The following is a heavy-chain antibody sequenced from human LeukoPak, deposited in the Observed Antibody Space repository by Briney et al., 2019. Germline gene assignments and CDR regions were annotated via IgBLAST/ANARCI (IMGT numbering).Heavy chain of an antibody. CDR3: AREPYYYGSGSLYFVF. V-gene: IGHV1-18*01. CDR2: ISAYNGNT. D-gene: IGHD3-10*01. J-gene: IGHJ4*02. CDR1: GYTFTSYG. Sequence: ASVKVSCKASGYTFTSYGISGVRQATGQGLACMGWISAYNGNTNYAQKLQDRVTMTTDTSTSTAYMELRSMRSDDTAVYYCAREPYYYGSGSLYFVFWGQGTLVTVSS.